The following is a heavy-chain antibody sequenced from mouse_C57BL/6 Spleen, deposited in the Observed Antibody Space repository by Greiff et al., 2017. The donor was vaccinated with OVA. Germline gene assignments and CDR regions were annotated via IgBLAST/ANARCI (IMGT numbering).Heavy chain of an antibody. CDR2: IWSGGST. CDR3: AAHYYGSSYLSYWYFDV. Sequence: VQLQQSGPGLVQPSQSLSITCTVSGFSLTSYGVHWVRQSPGKGLEWLGVIWSGGSTDYNAAFISRLSISKDNSKSQVFFKMNSLQADDTAIYYCAAHYYGSSYLSYWYFDVWGTGTTVTVSS. V-gene: IGHV2-2*01. CDR1: GFSLTSYG. J-gene: IGHJ1*03. D-gene: IGHD1-1*01.